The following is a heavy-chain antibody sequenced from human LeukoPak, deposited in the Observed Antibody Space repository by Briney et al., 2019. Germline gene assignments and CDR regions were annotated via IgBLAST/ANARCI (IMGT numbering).Heavy chain of an antibody. V-gene: IGHV3-74*01. CDR2: INSDGSST. J-gene: IGHJ4*02. Sequence: GGSLRLSCAASGFTFSSYWMHWVRQAPGKGLVWVSRINSDGSSTSYADSVKGRFTISRDNAKNSLYLQMNSLRAEDTAVYYCARDGWSSSWYTLDDYWGQGTLVTVSS. D-gene: IGHD6-13*01. CDR1: GFTFSSYW. CDR3: ARDGWSSSWYTLDDY.